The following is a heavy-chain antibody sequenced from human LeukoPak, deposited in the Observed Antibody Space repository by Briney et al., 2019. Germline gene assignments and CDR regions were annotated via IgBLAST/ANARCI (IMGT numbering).Heavy chain of an antibody. CDR2: ISYDGSNK. Sequence: GGSLRLSCAASGFTFSSYAMHWVRQAPGKGLEWVAVISYDGSNKYYADSVKGRFTISRDNSKNTLYLQMNSLRAEDTAVYYCAREGSSGYYPYWGQGILVTVSS. CDR3: AREGSSGYYPY. V-gene: IGHV3-30-3*01. J-gene: IGHJ4*02. D-gene: IGHD3-22*01. CDR1: GFTFSSYA.